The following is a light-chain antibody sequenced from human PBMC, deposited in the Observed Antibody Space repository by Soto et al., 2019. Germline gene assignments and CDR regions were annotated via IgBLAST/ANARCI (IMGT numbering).Light chain of an antibody. V-gene: IGLV2-14*01. CDR1: SSDIGAYNY. CDR2: GVS. CDR3: SSYTRSATYI. Sequence: QSALTQPASVSGSPGQSITISCTGTSSDIGAYNYVSWYQQHPGKAPELMIYGVSNRPSGVSNRFSGSKSGNTASLTISGLQPEDEAHYYCSSYTRSATYIFGTGTKVTVL. J-gene: IGLJ1*01.